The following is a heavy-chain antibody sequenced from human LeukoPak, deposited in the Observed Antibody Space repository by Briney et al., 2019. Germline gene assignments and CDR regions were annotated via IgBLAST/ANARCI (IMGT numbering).Heavy chain of an antibody. CDR3: ARAQSIVGATRRTPRVDYYYYGMDV. J-gene: IGHJ6*02. CDR1: GGSISGDSW. Sequence: SETLSLTCAVSGGSISGDSWWSWVRQSPGKGLEWIGEIHHSGDTDYNSSLKSRVTISLDKSKTQFSLTLSSVTAADTAVYYCARAQSIVGATRRTPRVDYYYYGMDVWGQGTTVTVSS. CDR2: IHHSGDT. V-gene: IGHV4-4*02. D-gene: IGHD1-26*01.